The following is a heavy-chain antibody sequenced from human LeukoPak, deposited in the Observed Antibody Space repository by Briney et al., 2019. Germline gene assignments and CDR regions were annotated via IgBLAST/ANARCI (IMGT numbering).Heavy chain of an antibody. V-gene: IGHV3-11*01. D-gene: IGHD5-18*01. J-gene: IGHJ4*02. Sequence: GGSLRLSCAASGVTFSDYYMSWIRQAPGKGLEWVTYISSSGSTIYYADSVKGRFTISRDNAKNSLYLQMNSLRAEDTAVYYCARGEKGGRGYSYGSGYWRQGTLVTVSS. CDR3: ARGEKGGRGYSYGSGY. CDR2: ISSSGSTI. CDR1: GVTFSDYY.